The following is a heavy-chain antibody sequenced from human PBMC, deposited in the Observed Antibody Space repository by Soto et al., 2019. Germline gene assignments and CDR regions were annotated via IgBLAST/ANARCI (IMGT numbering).Heavy chain of an antibody. CDR1: GGSFSYYS. V-gene: IGHV1-69*01. D-gene: IGHD3-9*01. CDR3: ARSGEAYYDILTGYYKGSWFDP. J-gene: IGHJ5*02. CDR2: IIPFSGTP. Sequence: QVQLVQSGAEVKKAGSSVRVSCKASGGSFSYYSISWVRQAPGQGLEWMGGIIPFSGTPKYAQKFQDRVTFTADGSTRIVYMELSSLTSEDMAVYYCARSGEAYYDILTGYYKGSWFDPWGQGTLVTVSS.